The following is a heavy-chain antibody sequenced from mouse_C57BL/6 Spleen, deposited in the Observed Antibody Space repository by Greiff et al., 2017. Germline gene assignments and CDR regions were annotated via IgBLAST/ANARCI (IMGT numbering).Heavy chain of an antibody. Sequence: QVQLQQPGAELVKPGASVKLSCKASGYTFTSSWMHWVKQRPGQGLEWIGRIHPSDSDTNYNQKFKGKATLTVDKSSSTAYMQLSSLTSEDSAVYDCENYCGGSYWYFDVWGTGTTVTVSS. J-gene: IGHJ1*03. D-gene: IGHD1-1*01. CDR1: GYTFTSSW. CDR2: IHPSDSDT. V-gene: IGHV1-74*01. CDR3: ENYCGGSYWYFDV.